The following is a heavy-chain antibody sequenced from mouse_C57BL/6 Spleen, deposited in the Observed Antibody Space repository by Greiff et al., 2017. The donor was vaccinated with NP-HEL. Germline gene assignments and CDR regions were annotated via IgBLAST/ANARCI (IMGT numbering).Heavy chain of an antibody. Sequence: QVQLQQSGPELVKPGASVKLSCKASGYTFTSYDINWVKQRPGQGLEWIGWIYPRDGSTKYNEKFKGKATLTVDTSSSTAYMELHSLTSEDSAVYFCARTSGGYYGNFDYWGQGTTRTVSS. CDR1: GYTFTSYD. D-gene: IGHD2-3*01. J-gene: IGHJ2*01. CDR2: IYPRDGST. CDR3: ARTSGGYYGNFDY. V-gene: IGHV1-85*01.